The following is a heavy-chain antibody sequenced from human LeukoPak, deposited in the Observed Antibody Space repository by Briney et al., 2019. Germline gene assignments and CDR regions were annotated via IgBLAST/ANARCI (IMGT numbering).Heavy chain of an antibody. Sequence: GRSLRLSCAASGITLSDFWFSWVRQAPGKGLEWVARIKAKIHGETIDYAAPVRGRFIISRDDSRNTVYLQMNSLKFEDTAMYYCTRRSTIWXRGTRVTVSS. CDR2: IKAKIHGETI. CDR3: TRRSTI. CDR1: GITLSDFW. J-gene: IGHJ4*02. V-gene: IGHV3-15*01. D-gene: IGHD5-24*01.